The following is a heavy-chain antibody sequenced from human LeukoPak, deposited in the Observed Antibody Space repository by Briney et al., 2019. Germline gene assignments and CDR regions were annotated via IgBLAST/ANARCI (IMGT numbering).Heavy chain of an antibody. Sequence: GGSLRLSCAAAEFTFSTYWMSWVRQAPGKGLEWVSVIYSGGSTYYADSVKGRFTISRDNSKNTLYLQMNSLRAEDTAVYYCARGKTYYDSSGYYLPFDYWGQGTLVTVSS. V-gene: IGHV3-66*01. CDR2: IYSGGST. D-gene: IGHD3-22*01. CDR3: ARGKTYYDSSGYYLPFDY. J-gene: IGHJ4*02. CDR1: EFTFSTYW.